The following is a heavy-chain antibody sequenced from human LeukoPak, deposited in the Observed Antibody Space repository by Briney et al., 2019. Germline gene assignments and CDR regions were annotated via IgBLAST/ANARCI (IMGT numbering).Heavy chain of an antibody. V-gene: IGHV3-30*02. CDR1: GFTFSTYG. J-gene: IGHJ4*02. CDR2: IRYDGSNK. CDR3: AKDKDPWKSTSISDFDY. Sequence: GGSVRLSCAASGFTFSTYGMHWVRQAPGKGLEWVAFIRYDGSNKYYADSVKGRFTISRDNSKNTLYLQMNSLRAEDTAMYFCAKDKDPWKSTSISDFDYWGQGTLVTVSS. D-gene: IGHD1-1*01.